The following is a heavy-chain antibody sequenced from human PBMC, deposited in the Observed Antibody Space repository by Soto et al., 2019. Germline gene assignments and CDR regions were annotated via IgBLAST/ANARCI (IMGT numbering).Heavy chain of an antibody. CDR3: ARDYGVTGTIDY. D-gene: IGHD1-7*01. Sequence: GGSLRLSCTASGFTFSSYIMNWVRQAPGKGLEWVSSISSSSSYIYYADSVKGRFTISRDNAKNSLYLQMNSLRAEDTAVYYCARDYGVTGTIDYWGQGTLVTVSS. J-gene: IGHJ4*02. CDR1: GFTFSSYI. V-gene: IGHV3-21*01. CDR2: ISSSSSYI.